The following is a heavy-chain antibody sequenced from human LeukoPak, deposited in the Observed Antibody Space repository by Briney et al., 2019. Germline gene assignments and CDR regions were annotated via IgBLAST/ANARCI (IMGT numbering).Heavy chain of an antibody. CDR2: IGGYGTYT. J-gene: IGHJ4*02. CDR1: GFTFKYYA. D-gene: IGHD6-13*01. Sequence: GGSLRLSCEASGFTFKYYAMSWVRQAPGKGLEWVAGIGGYGTYTYYADSVKGRFTISRDNALNSLYLQMNSLRAEDTAIYYCARSIPYGTTWYGRSDYWGQGTLVTVSS. CDR3: ARSIPYGTTWYGRSDY. V-gene: IGHV3-23*01.